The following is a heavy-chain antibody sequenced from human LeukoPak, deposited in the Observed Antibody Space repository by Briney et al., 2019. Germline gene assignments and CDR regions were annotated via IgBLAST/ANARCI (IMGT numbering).Heavy chain of an antibody. CDR1: GYTFTSYY. CDR3: AREVSTLFDY. J-gene: IGHJ4*02. D-gene: IGHD5/OR15-5a*01. Sequence: ASVKVSCKASGYTFTSYYMHWVRQAPGQGLEWMGIINPSGGSTSYAQKLQGSVTMTTDTSTSTAYMELRSLRSDDTAVYYCAREVSTLFDYWGQGTLVTVSS. V-gene: IGHV1-46*01. CDR2: INPSGGST.